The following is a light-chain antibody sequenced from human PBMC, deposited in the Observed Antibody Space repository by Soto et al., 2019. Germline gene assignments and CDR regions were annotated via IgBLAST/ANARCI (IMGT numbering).Light chain of an antibody. CDR3: QQYAGSSYT. V-gene: IGKV3-20*01. CDR1: QSVSSNY. Sequence: EIVLTQSPGTLSLSPGERATLSCRASQSVSSNYLVWYQQKPGQAPRPLIYGASTRATGIPDRFSGSGSGTDFTLTISRLEPEDCAVYYCQQYAGSSYTFGQGPQREIK. J-gene: IGKJ2*01. CDR2: GAS.